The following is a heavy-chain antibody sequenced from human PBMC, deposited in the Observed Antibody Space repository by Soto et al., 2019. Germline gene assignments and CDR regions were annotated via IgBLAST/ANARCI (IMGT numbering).Heavy chain of an antibody. D-gene: IGHD3-22*01. V-gene: IGHV4-39*01. CDR1: GGSIINRSYH. J-gene: IGHJ4*02. CDR3: ARLVYDSSGYRPG. CDR2: IYYSGST. Sequence: PFETLCVPCSVSGGSIINRSYHWGWIRQPPGKGLEWIGSIYYSGSTYYNPSLKSRVTISVDTSKNQFSLKLSSVTAADTAVYYCARLVYDSSGYRPGWGQGTLVTVSS.